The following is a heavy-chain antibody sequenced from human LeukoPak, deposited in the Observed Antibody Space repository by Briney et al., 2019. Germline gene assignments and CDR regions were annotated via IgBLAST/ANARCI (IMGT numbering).Heavy chain of an antibody. Sequence: SETLSLTCTVSGGSISSYYWSWIRQPPGKRLEWIGYIYYSGSTNYNPSLKSRVTISVDTSKNQFSLKLGSVTAADTAVYYCARDLIAAAGTGHNWFDPWGQGTLVTVSS. D-gene: IGHD6-13*01. CDR3: ARDLIAAAGTGHNWFDP. CDR2: IYYSGST. CDR1: GGSISSYY. J-gene: IGHJ5*02. V-gene: IGHV4-59*12.